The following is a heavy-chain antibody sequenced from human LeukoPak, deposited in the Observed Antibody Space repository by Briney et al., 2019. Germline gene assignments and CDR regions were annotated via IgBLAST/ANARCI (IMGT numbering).Heavy chain of an antibody. Sequence: SESLSLTCTVSGGSISSGGYYWSWIRQHPGKGLEWIGYIHYSGSTYYNPSLKSRVTISVDTSKNQFSLKLRYVTAADTAVYYCARTYMTSARFDPWGQGTLVTVSS. CDR1: GGSISSGGYY. CDR3: ARTYMTSARFDP. J-gene: IGHJ5*02. D-gene: IGHD2-21*02. V-gene: IGHV4-31*03. CDR2: IHYSGST.